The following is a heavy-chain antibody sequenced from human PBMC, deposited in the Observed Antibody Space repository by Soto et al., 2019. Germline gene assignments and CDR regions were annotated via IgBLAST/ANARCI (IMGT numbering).Heavy chain of an antibody. CDR2: IYWDDDK. D-gene: IGHD3-22*01. CDR3: AHRNKYYYDTSAFDP. CDR1: GLSLTSGGVG. J-gene: IGHJ5*02. Sequence: QITLKESGPTLVKPTQTLTLTCTLSGLSLTSGGVGVGWVRQPPGKALEWLALIYWDDDKHYSPSLKTRLTITKDTSKSQVVLTMTNMDPVDTATYYCAHRNKYYYDTSAFDPWGQGTLVTVSS. V-gene: IGHV2-5*02.